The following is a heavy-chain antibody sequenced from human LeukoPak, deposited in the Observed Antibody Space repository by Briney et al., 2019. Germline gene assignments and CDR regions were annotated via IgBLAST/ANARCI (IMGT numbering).Heavy chain of an antibody. V-gene: IGHV6-1*01. CDR1: GDSVSSNSAA. Sequence: SQTLSLTCAISGDSVSSNSAAWNWIRQSPSRGLEWLGRTYYRSKWYNDYAVSVKSRITINPDTSKNQFSLQLNSVTPEDTAVYYCARGGPTGDDVVFDAFDIWGQGTMVTVSS. J-gene: IGHJ3*02. D-gene: IGHD7-27*01. CDR3: ARGGPTGDDVVFDAFDI. CDR2: TYYRSKWYN.